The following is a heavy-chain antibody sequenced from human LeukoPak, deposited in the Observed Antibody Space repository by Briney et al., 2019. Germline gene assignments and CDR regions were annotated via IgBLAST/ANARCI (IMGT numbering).Heavy chain of an antibody. Sequence: GGSLRLSCAASGFTFSSYAMSWVRQAPGKGLEWVSAISGSGGGTYYADSVKGRFTISRDNSKNTLYLQMNSLRAEDTAVYYCAKSYDILTGYSSIDYWGQGTLVTVSS. CDR2: ISGSGGGT. V-gene: IGHV3-23*01. CDR1: GFTFSSYA. CDR3: AKSYDILTGYSSIDY. J-gene: IGHJ4*02. D-gene: IGHD3-9*01.